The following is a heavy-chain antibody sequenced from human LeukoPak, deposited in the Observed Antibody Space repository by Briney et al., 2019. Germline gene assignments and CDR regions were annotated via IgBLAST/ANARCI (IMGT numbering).Heavy chain of an antibody. CDR2: ISYDESNK. J-gene: IGHJ4*02. Sequence: GGSRRPSCAASGFTFSSYGMDWVRQAPGKGLEWVAVISYDESNKYYADAVKGRCTNSRDNSKHTLYLQMNSLSAEDKAVYYCARDLSMWALDFDYRGQGTLVTVSS. CDR1: GFTFSSYG. V-gene: IGHV3-30*03. CDR3: ARDLSMWALDFDY. D-gene: IGHD1-1*01.